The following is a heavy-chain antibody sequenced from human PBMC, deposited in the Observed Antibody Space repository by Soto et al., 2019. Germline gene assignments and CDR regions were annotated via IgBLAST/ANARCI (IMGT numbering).Heavy chain of an antibody. J-gene: IGHJ3*02. CDR1: GGAISTFY. V-gene: IGHV4-59*12. Sequence: SETRSLTCTVSGGAISTFYCSWVRQSPGKGLGWSGYSYYNGASKYNPSLRSRVTISIDASKDQFSLKMSSVTAADTAVYFCGREVFSRLYDSGYAYPDGAFDIWGKGKMVTVSS. CDR3: GREVFSRLYDSGYAYPDGAFDI. D-gene: IGHD3-22*01. CDR2: SYYNGAS.